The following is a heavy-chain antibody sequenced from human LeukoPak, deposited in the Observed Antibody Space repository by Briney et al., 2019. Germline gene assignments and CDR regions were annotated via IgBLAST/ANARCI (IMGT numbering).Heavy chain of an antibody. CDR1: GFTFSSYS. CDR3: ARGYSSSWYEFPLDY. V-gene: IGHV3-21*01. J-gene: IGHJ4*02. Sequence: GGSLRLSCAASGFTFSSYSMNWVRQAPGKGLEWVSSISSSSSYIYYADSVKGRFTISRDNAKNSLYLQMNSLRAEDTAVYYCARGYSSSWYEFPLDYWGQGTLVTVSS. CDR2: ISSSSSYI. D-gene: IGHD6-13*01.